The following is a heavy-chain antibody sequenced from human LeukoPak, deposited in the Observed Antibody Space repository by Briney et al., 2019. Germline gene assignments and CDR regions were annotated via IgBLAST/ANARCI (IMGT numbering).Heavy chain of an antibody. V-gene: IGHV1-2*02. J-gene: IGHJ4*02. CDR2: INPNSGGT. CDR3: ARPVLGDGTVAAQFEH. D-gene: IGHD2-15*01. CDR1: GYTFTGDY. Sequence: ASVKASCKASGYTFTGDYMYWVRQAPGQGLEWMGWINPNSGGTKYAQKFQGRVTMTRDTSISTAYMELSRLRSDDTAVYYCARPVLGDGTVAAQFEHWGQGTLVTVSS.